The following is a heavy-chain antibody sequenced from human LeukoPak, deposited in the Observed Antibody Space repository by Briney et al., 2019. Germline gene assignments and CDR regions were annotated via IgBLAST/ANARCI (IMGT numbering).Heavy chain of an antibody. CDR1: GFSFNTYG. V-gene: IGHV3-33*01. J-gene: IGHJ4*02. CDR3: ARGGPEWPLDY. CDR2: IWYDGSNT. D-gene: IGHD3-3*01. Sequence: PGRSLRLSCAASGFSFNTYGMLWVRQAPGKGLECVAVIWYDGSNTYYADSVKGRFTISRDNSKNTLYLQMNSLRAEDTAVYYCARGGPEWPLDYWGQGTLVTVSS.